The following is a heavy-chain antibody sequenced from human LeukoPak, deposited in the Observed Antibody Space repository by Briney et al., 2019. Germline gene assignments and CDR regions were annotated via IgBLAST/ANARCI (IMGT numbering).Heavy chain of an antibody. V-gene: IGHV3-73*01. CDR3: MTYRSGHY. CDR2: ITTKPSNYAT. J-gene: IGHJ4*02. Sequence: GGSLRLSCAASGFTFSGSDIHWVRQASGKGLEWVGRITTKPSNYATAYAASVKGRFTISRDDSENTAYLQMNSLKTEDTAVYYCMTYRSGHYWGQGTLVTVSS. D-gene: IGHD6-19*01. CDR1: GFTFSGSD.